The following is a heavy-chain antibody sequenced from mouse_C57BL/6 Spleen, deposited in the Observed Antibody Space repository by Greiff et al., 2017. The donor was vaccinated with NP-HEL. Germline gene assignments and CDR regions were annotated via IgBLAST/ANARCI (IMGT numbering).Heavy chain of an antibody. J-gene: IGHJ1*03. CDR2: ISYDGSN. D-gene: IGHD1-1*01. Sequence: VQLQQSGPGLVKPSQSLSLTCSVTGYSITSGYYWNWIRQFPGNKLEWMGYISYDGSNNYNPSLKNRISITRDTSKNQFFLKLNSVTTEDTATYYCARDTTVVAKGFYWYFDVWGTGTTVTVSS. V-gene: IGHV3-6*01. CDR3: ARDTTVVAKGFYWYFDV. CDR1: GYSITSGYY.